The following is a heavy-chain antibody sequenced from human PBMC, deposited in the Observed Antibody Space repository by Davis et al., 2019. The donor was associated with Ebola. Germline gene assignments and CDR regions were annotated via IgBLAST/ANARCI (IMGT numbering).Heavy chain of an antibody. V-gene: IGHV1-2*02. CDR2: INPNSGGT. J-gene: IGHJ4*02. Sequence: AASVKVSCKTSGYTFTAYFIHWVRRAPGEGLEWMGGINPNSGGTNSAQKFQGRVTMTRAKSMTSAYMELNGLRSDDTAVYYCARAVPATQNLDYWGQGTLVTVSS. CDR1: GYTFTAYF. D-gene: IGHD2-15*01. CDR3: ARAVPATQNLDY.